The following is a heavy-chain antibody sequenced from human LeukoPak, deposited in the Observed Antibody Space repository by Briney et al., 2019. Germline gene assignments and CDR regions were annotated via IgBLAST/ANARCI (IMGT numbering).Heavy chain of an antibody. D-gene: IGHD2-21*01. Sequence: SETLSLTCTVSGGSISSYYWTWIRQSPGKRPEWLAYVRYTGSPNYNPSLKSRVTISVDTSKNQFSLTLTSVTAADTGVYYCARHVAPDKDYFDYWGPGTLVIVSP. CDR1: GGSISSYY. CDR2: VRYTGSP. V-gene: IGHV4-59*08. CDR3: ARHVAPDKDYFDY. J-gene: IGHJ4*02.